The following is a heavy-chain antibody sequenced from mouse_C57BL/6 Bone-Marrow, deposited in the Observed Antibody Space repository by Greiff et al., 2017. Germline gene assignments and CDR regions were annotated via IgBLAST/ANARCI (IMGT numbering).Heavy chain of an antibody. CDR2: IDPEDGET. V-gene: IGHV14-2*01. CDR3: ARQKIAMDY. CDR1: GFNIKDYY. Sequence: VQLKESGAELVKPGASVKLSCTASGFNIKDYYMHWVKPRTEQGLEWIGRIDPEDGETKYAPKFQGKATLTADTSSNTAYLQLSSLTSEDTAVYYCARQKIAMDYWGQGTSVTVSS. J-gene: IGHJ4*01.